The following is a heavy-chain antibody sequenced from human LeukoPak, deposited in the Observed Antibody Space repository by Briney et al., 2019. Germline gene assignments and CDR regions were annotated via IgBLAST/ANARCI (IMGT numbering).Heavy chain of an antibody. V-gene: IGHV1-8*03. D-gene: IGHD4-23*01. CDR2: LSPNSGNT. CDR1: GYTFSTYD. J-gene: IGHJ5*02. CDR3: ARGWTLVGFDP. Sequence: GASVRVSCKASGYTFSTYDINWVRQASGHGLEWTGWLSPNSGNTGYSQKFQGRVTITRNTSISTAYMELSSLRSEDTAVYYCARGWTLVGFDPWGQGTLVTVSS.